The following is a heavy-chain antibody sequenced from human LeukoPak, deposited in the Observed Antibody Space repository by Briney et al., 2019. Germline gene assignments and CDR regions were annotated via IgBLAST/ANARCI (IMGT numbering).Heavy chain of an antibody. CDR2: LTGSGGIT. CDR1: GLIFSSYA. V-gene: IGHV3-23*01. J-gene: IGHJ6*02. Sequence: GGSLRLSCAASGLIFSSYAMSWVRQAPGKGLEWVSSLTGSGGITYYADSVKGRFTISRDNSKNTLYLQMNSLRAEDTAIYFCAKRGVNYGMDVWGQGTTVTVSS. D-gene: IGHD3-10*01. CDR3: AKRGVNYGMDV.